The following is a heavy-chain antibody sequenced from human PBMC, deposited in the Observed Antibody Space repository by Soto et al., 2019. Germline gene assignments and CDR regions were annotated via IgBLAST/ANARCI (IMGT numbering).Heavy chain of an antibody. V-gene: IGHV5-51*01. D-gene: IGHD3-10*01. J-gene: IGHJ6*02. CDR3: ARQVDYGSESPDATYYYYYYGMDV. CDR1: GYSFTSYW. CDR2: IYPGDSDT. Sequence: PGESLKISCKGSGYSFTSYWIGWVRQMPGKGLEWMGIIYPGDSDTRHSPSFQGQVTISADKSISTAYLQWSSLKASDTAMYYCARQVDYGSESPDATYYYYYYGMDVWGQGTTVTVSS.